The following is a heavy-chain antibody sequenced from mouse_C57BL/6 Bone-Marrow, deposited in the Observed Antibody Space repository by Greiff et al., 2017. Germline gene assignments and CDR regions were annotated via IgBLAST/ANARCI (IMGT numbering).Heavy chain of an antibody. CDR1: GFNIKDDY. CDR3: TTLTTVVAHWYSDV. V-gene: IGHV14-4*01. CDR2: IDPENGDT. D-gene: IGHD1-1*01. Sequence: EVQLQDSGAELVRPGASVKLSCTASGFNIKDDYMHWVKQRPEQGLEWIGWIDPENGDTEYASQFQGKATITADTSSNTAYLQRSSLTSEDTAVYYCTTLTTVVAHWYSDVWGTGTTVTVSS. J-gene: IGHJ1*03.